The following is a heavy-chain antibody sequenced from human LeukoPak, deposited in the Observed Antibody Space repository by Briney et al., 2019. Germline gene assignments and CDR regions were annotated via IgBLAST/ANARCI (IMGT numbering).Heavy chain of an antibody. CDR2: INPNSGGT. J-gene: IGHJ6*02. D-gene: IGHD4-17*01. CDR3: ARDYGDYAVLPGGMDV. CDR1: GYTFTAYY. Sequence: GASVKVSCKAFGYTFTAYYMHWVRQAPGQGLEWMGWINPNSGGTNYAQNFQDRVTMTRDTSISTAYMELSSLRSDDTAVYYCARDYGDYAVLPGGMDVWGQGTTVTVSS. V-gene: IGHV1-2*02.